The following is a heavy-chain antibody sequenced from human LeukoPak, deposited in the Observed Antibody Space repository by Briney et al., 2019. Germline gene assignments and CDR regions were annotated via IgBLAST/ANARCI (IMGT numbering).Heavy chain of an antibody. CDR1: GYTFTSYG. CDR3: ARDNRSSRWYYYYYYGMDV. J-gene: IGHJ6*02. Sequence: ASVKVSCKASGYTFTSYGISWVRQAPGQGLEWMGWISAYNGNTNYAQKLQGRVTMTTDTSTSTAYMELRSLRSDDTAVYYCARDNRSSRWYYYYYYGMDVWGQGTTVTVSS. D-gene: IGHD6-13*01. CDR2: ISAYNGNT. V-gene: IGHV1-18*01.